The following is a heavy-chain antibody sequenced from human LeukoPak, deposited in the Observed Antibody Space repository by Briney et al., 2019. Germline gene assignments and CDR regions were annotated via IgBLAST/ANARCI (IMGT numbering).Heavy chain of an antibody. CDR3: ARVVGATKKDRPFDY. V-gene: IGHV4-30-4*08. D-gene: IGHD1-26*01. Sequence: SETLSLTCTVSGGSISSGDYYWSWIRQPPGKGLEWIGYIYYSGSTYYNPSLKSRVTISVDTSKNQFSLKLSSVTAADTAVYCCARVVGATKKDRPFDYWGQGTLVTVSS. CDR1: GGSISSGDYY. J-gene: IGHJ4*02. CDR2: IYYSGST.